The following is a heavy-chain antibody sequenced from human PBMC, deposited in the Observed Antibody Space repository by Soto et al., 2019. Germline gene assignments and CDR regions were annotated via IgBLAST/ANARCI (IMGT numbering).Heavy chain of an antibody. CDR1: GGSIKHYY. CDR2: IYYSGTTT. Sequence: QVQLQESGPGLVRPSETLSLTCTVSGGSIKHYYWTWIRQPPGKGLEWMGYIYYSGTTTNYTPSLKSRVTLSVDTSKNQFSLKLSSVTAADTAVYYCARLGGSYAVPHFDYWGQGTLVTVSS. V-gene: IGHV4-59*08. CDR3: ARLGGSYAVPHFDY. D-gene: IGHD1-26*01. J-gene: IGHJ4*02.